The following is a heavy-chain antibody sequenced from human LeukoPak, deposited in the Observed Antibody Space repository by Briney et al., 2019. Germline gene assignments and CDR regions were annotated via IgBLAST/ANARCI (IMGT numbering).Heavy chain of an antibody. D-gene: IGHD2-15*01. J-gene: IGHJ4*02. V-gene: IGHV4-38-2*02. CDR1: GYSISSGYY. CDR2: IYRSGST. Sequence: SETLSLTCTVSGYSISSGYYWGWIRQPPGKGLEWIGRIYRSGSTYYNPSLKSRVTISVDTSKNQFSLKLSSVTAADTAVYYCARDVLGYCSGGSCYRSIFDYWGQGTLATVSS. CDR3: ARDVLGYCSGGSCYRSIFDY.